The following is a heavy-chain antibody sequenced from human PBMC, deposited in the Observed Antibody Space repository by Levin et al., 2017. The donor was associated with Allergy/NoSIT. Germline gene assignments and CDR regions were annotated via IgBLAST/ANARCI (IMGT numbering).Heavy chain of an antibody. D-gene: IGHD3-22*01. J-gene: IGHJ4*02. V-gene: IGHV4-39*07. CDR3: ARARYYYDSSGYYTLKLITKYYFDY. CDR1: GGSISSSSYY. Sequence: SETLSLTCTVSGGSISSSSYYWGWIRQPPGKGLEWIGSIYYSGSTYYNPSLKSRVTISVDTSKNQFSLKLSSVTAADTAVYYCARARYYYDSSGYYTLKLITKYYFDYWGQGTLVTVSS. CDR2: IYYSGST.